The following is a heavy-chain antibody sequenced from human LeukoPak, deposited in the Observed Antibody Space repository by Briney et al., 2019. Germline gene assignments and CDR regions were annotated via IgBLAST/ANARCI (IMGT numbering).Heavy chain of an antibody. CDR1: GYTFTGYC. Sequence: ASVKVSCKASGYTFTGYCMHWVRQAPGPGLEWMGRINPNSGGTNYAQKFQGRVTMTRDTSISTAYMEPSRLRSDDTAVYYCARSVATQWGMGGGNIDYWGQGTLVTVSS. D-gene: IGHD5-12*01. CDR2: INPNSGGT. CDR3: ARSVATQWGMGGGNIDY. J-gene: IGHJ4*02. V-gene: IGHV1-2*06.